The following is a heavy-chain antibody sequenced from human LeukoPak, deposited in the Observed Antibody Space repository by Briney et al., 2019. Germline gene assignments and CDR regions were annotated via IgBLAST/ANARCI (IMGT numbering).Heavy chain of an antibody. J-gene: IGHJ5*02. D-gene: IGHD1-26*01. CDR3: AKGSGWELPGWFDP. CDR2: IRYDGSNK. CDR1: GFTFSSYG. Sequence: GGSLRLSCAASGFTFSSYGMHWVRQAPGKGLEWVAYIRYDGSNKYYEDSMKGRFTISRDNSKNMLYLQMNSLRAEDTAVYYCAKGSGWELPGWFDPWGQGTLVTVSS. V-gene: IGHV3-30*02.